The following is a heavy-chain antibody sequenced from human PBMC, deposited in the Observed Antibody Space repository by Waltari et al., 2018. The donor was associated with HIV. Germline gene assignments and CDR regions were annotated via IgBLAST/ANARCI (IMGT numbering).Heavy chain of an antibody. Sequence: VQLVESGGGSIKTGGSLRLSCTASGFSVSNHWMDWVRQGPGKGLVWVARLNSDGSRRNYADAVKGRFVISRDNARNTVYLQLNSLRVEDTAMYFCARASHYIEFSTFDGDYYFDVWGRGTRVAVSS. CDR3: ARASHYIEFSTFDGDYYFDV. J-gene: IGHJ4*02. CDR2: LNSDGSRR. D-gene: IGHD2-15*01. V-gene: IGHV3-74*01. CDR1: GFSVSNHW.